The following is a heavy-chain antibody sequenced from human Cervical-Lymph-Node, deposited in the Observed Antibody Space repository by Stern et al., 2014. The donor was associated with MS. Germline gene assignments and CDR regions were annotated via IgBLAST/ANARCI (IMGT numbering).Heavy chain of an antibody. CDR1: GFRFSSYW. Sequence: EVQLVESGGGLVQPGGSLRLSCAASGFRFSSYWMSWVRQAPGKGLEWVASIKEDGSQEYYVDSVKGRFTISRDNAKNSLYLQMNSLRAEDTALYYCARGSSLSFWGQGTPVTVSS. J-gene: IGHJ4*02. CDR2: IKEDGSQE. D-gene: IGHD3-16*02. V-gene: IGHV3-7*01. CDR3: ARGSSLSF.